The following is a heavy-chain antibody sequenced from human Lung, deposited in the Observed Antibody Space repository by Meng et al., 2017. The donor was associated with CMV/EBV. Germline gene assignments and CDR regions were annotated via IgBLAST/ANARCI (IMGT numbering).Heavy chain of an antibody. CDR1: GGSLSSRNW. Sequence: VALPEPGPGLVKPSGAPAPTCAFSGGSLSSRNWWSWVRQPPGKGLEWIGEIYHSGSTNYNPSLKSRVTISVDESKNQFSLRLSSVTAADTAVYYCARVGAYCGGDCYHPRWGQGTLVTVSS. CDR2: IYHSGST. D-gene: IGHD2-21*02. V-gene: IGHV4-4*02. CDR3: ARVGAYCGGDCYHPR. J-gene: IGHJ4*02.